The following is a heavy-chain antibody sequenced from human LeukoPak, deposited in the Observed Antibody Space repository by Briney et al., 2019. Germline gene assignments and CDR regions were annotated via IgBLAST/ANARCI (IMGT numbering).Heavy chain of an antibody. J-gene: IGHJ4*02. D-gene: IGHD3-22*01. CDR1: GFTFSSYA. CDR2: ISGSGGST. Sequence: GASLRLSCAASGFTFSSYAMSWVRQAPGKGLELLSPISGSGGSTYYADSVKGRFTISRDNSKNTLYLQMNSLRAEDTAVYYCAKVSGYYYDLVYFDYWGQGTLVTVSS. V-gene: IGHV3-23*01. CDR3: AKVSGYYYDLVYFDY.